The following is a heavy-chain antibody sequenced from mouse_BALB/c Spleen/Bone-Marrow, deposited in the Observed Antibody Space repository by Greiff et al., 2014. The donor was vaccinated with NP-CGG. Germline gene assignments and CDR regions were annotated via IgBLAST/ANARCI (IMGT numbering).Heavy chain of an antibody. CDR1: GFTFSDYY. J-gene: IGHJ4*01. CDR2: ISDGGSYT. Sequence: EVQLVESGGGLVKPGGSLKLSCAASGFTFSDYYMYWVRQTPEKRLEWVATISDGGSYTYYPDSVKGRFTISRDNAKNNLYLQLSSLKSEDTAMYYCARGPHDDMDYWGQGTSVTVSS. CDR3: ARGPHDDMDY. V-gene: IGHV5-4*02.